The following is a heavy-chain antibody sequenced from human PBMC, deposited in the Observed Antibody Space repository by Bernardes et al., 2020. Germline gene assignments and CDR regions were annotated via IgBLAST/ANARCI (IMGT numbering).Heavy chain of an antibody. Sequence: GGSLRLSCAASGFTFNNYAMSWVRQAPGKGLEWVSAISASAATTYYADSAKGRFTISRDNSKDTLYLQMNSLRAEDTAVYYCAKKGTPASSAVTGPGHFDYWGQGTLVTVSS. CDR2: ISASAATT. CDR3: AKKGTPASSAVTGPGHFDY. J-gene: IGHJ4*02. CDR1: GFTFNNYA. V-gene: IGHV3-23*01. D-gene: IGHD6-19*01.